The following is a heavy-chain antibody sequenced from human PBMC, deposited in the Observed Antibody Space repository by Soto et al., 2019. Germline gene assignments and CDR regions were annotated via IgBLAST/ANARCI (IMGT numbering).Heavy chain of an antibody. D-gene: IGHD3-3*01. CDR3: ARAHRITIFGVVMRAPYYGMDV. CDR1: GFTFSSYS. J-gene: IGHJ6*02. CDR2: ISSSSSTI. V-gene: IGHV3-48*02. Sequence: GGSLRLSCAASGFTFSSYSTNCVRQAPGKGLEWVSYISSSSSTIYYADSVKGRFTISRDNAKNSLYLQMNSLRDEDTAVYYCARAHRITIFGVVMRAPYYGMDVWGQGTTVTVYS.